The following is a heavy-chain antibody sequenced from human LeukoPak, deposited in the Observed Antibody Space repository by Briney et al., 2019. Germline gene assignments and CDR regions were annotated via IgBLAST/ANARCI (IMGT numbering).Heavy chain of an antibody. CDR3: ARNLNWNYVGDYFDY. J-gene: IGHJ4*02. CDR1: GYILTNNW. CDR2: IYPGDSDT. D-gene: IGHD1-7*01. V-gene: IGHV5-51*01. Sequence: PGESLKISCKVSGYILTNNWIGWVRQMPGKGLEWMGIIYPGDSDTRYSPSFQGQVTISADKSISTAYLQWSSLKASDTAMYYCARNLNWNYVGDYFDYWGQGTLVTVSS.